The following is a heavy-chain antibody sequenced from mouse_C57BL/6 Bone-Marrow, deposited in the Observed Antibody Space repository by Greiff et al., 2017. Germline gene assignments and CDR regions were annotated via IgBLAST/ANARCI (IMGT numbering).Heavy chain of an antibody. J-gene: IGHJ4*01. CDR2: ISYDGSN. V-gene: IGHV3-6*01. D-gene: IGHD2-3*01. CDR3: ARSYIYDGYYGSAMDY. CDR1: GYSITSGYY. Sequence: DVKLVESGPGLVKPSQSLSLTCSVTGYSITSGYYWNWIRQFPGNKLEWMGYISYDGSNNYNPSLKNRISITRDTSKNQFFLKLNSVTTEDTATYYCARSYIYDGYYGSAMDYWGQGTSVTVSS.